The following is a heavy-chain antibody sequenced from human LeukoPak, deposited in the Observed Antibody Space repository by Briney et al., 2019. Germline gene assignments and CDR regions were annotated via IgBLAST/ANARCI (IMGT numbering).Heavy chain of an antibody. D-gene: IGHD4-17*01. V-gene: IGHV3-23*01. Sequence: GGSLRLSCAASGFTFSSYGMTWVRQAPGKGLEWVSSISHSDDSTYYADSVKGRFTISRDNSKNTLYLQMNSLRAEDTAVYYCARASGVDYGDIPDAFDIWGQGTMVTVSS. CDR3: ARASGVDYGDIPDAFDI. CDR1: GFTFSSYG. J-gene: IGHJ3*02. CDR2: ISHSDDST.